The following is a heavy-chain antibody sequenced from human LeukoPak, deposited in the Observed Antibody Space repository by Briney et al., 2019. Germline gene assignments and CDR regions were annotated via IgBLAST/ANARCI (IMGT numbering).Heavy chain of an antibody. CDR1: GFTVSSDY. Sequence: GGSLRLSCEASGFTVSSDYMSWVRQAPGKGLEWVSSISSSSSYIYYADSVKGRFTISRDNAKNSLYLQMNSLRAEDTAVYYCAKDVGALAEYFQHWGQGTLVTVSS. J-gene: IGHJ1*01. V-gene: IGHV3-21*01. CDR2: ISSSSSYI. CDR3: AKDVGALAEYFQH. D-gene: IGHD1-26*01.